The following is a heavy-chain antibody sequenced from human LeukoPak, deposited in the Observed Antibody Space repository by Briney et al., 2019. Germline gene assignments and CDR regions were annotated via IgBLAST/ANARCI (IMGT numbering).Heavy chain of an antibody. V-gene: IGHV3-33*01. D-gene: IGHD4-17*01. CDR2: IWYDGSNK. CDR1: GFTFSSYG. J-gene: IGHJ5*02. CDR3: ARAVTTVSSAWFGP. Sequence: PGGSLRLSCAASGFTFSSYGMHWVGQAPGKGLEGGAVIWYDGSNKYYADSVKGRFTISRDNTKNTLYLQRNSLRAEDTAVYYCARAVTTVSSAWFGPWGQGTLVTVSS.